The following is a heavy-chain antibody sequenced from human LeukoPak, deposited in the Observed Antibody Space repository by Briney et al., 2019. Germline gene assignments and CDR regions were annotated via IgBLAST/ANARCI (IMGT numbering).Heavy chain of an antibody. Sequence: GGSLRLSCAASGFTFSSFWMNWVRQAPGKGLEYVANIKQDGSQKYYVDSVKGRFTISRDNTENSLYLQMNYLTTDDTAVYYCARDRRVGGWGGAFDIWGQGTEVTVSS. CDR1: GFTFSSFW. V-gene: IGHV3-7*01. CDR2: IKQDGSQK. CDR3: ARDRRVGGWGGAFDI. D-gene: IGHD2-21*01. J-gene: IGHJ3*02.